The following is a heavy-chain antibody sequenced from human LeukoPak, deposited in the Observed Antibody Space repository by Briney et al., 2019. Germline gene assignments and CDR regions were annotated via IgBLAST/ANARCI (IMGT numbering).Heavy chain of an antibody. CDR2: IHASGST. CDR3: AREDELAPVGNGFYYFAMDV. J-gene: IGHJ6*02. D-gene: IGHD6-13*01. Sequence: SETLSLTCTVSGGSISNYWSWIRQPAGKGLEWIRRIHASGSTDYNPSLKSRVTVSVDTSKKHLSLRLSSVTAADTAVYYCAREDELAPVGNGFYYFAMDVWGQGTTVTVSS. CDR1: GGSISNY. V-gene: IGHV4-4*07.